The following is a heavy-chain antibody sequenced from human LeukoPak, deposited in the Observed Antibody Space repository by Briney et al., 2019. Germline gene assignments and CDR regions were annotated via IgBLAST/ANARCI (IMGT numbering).Heavy chain of an antibody. Sequence: GGSLRLSCAASGFDIAGNYMSWVRQAPGKGLEWVSAIYVGLFTEYADSVKGRFTISRDNSRNTLFLEMGTLRAEDTAVHFCVRERGRSSGPFYQYYYLDVWGKGTTVTVSS. J-gene: IGHJ6*03. D-gene: IGHD2/OR15-2a*01. V-gene: IGHV3-53*01. CDR2: IYVGLFT. CDR3: VRERGRSSGPFYQYYYLDV. CDR1: GFDIAGNY.